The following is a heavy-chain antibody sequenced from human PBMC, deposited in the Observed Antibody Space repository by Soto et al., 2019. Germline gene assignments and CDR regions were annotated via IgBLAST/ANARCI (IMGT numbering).Heavy chain of an antibody. CDR2: ASHDGRNT. J-gene: IGHJ6*02. V-gene: IGHV3-30*04. Sequence: QVQLVESGGGVVQPGRSLRLSCAASGISFSNYAMHWVRQAPGKGLEWVAVASHDGRNTYYTDSVKGRFTISRDTSNNVLHLQMNSLRVEDTAVYYCAAERWSDSSDYRNHNGMDVWGQGATVAVSS. CDR3: AAERWSDSSDYRNHNGMDV. D-gene: IGHD3-22*01. CDR1: GISFSNYA.